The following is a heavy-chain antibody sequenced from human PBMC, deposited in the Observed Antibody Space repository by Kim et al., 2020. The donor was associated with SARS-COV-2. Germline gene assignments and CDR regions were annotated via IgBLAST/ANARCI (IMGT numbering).Heavy chain of an antibody. V-gene: IGHV3-15*01. D-gene: IGHD1-1*01. J-gene: IGHJ4*02. CDR3: TTATERRSLGY. CDR2: IKSKTDGGST. CDR1: GFTFSNAW. Sequence: GGSLRLSCAASGFTFSNAWMSWVRQAPGKGLEWVGCIKSKTDGGSTDYAAPGKGRVTISSDDSKNKLYLQMNRLKTEDTAVYYCTTATERRSLGYWGQGTLLTVSS.